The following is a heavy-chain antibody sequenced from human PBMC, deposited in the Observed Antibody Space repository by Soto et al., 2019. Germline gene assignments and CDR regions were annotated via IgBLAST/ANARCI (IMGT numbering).Heavy chain of an antibody. Sequence: QLQLQESGPGLVKPSETLSLTCTVSGGSISSSSYYWGWIRQPPGKGLEWIGSIYYSGSTYYNPSLKSRVTISVDTSKNQFSLKLSSVTAADTAVYYCASLVDYYYYGMDVWGQGTTVTVSS. D-gene: IGHD2-15*01. V-gene: IGHV4-39*01. J-gene: IGHJ6*02. CDR1: GGSISSSSYY. CDR2: IYYSGST. CDR3: ASLVDYYYYGMDV.